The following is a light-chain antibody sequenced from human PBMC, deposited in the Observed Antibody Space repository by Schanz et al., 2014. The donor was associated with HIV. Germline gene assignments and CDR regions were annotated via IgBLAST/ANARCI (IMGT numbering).Light chain of an antibody. CDR2: EVT. V-gene: IGLV2-8*01. Sequence: QSALTQPPSASGSRGQSVTISCTGTSSDAGHYDYVSWYQQHPGKAPKLMIFEVTKRPSGVPDRFSGSKSGNTASLTISGLQADDEADYYCSSYTASSSVILGGGTKLTVL. CDR3: SSYTASSSVI. J-gene: IGLJ2*01. CDR1: SSDAGHYDY.